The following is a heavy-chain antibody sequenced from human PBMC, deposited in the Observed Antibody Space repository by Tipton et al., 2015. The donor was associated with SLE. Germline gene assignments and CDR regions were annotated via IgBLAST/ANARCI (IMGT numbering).Heavy chain of an antibody. CDR3: ARDTSLSGHDY. CDR2: VFRSGST. CDR1: GFSLNNGYF. Sequence: TLSLTCTVSGFSLNNGYFWAWIRQPPGKGLEWIGYVFRSGSTQYNASLKSRVTISVDTSKNQFSLQLSSVTAADTAVYYCARDTSLSGHDYWGQGTLVTVSS. J-gene: IGHJ4*02. D-gene: IGHD6-19*01. V-gene: IGHV4-38-2*02.